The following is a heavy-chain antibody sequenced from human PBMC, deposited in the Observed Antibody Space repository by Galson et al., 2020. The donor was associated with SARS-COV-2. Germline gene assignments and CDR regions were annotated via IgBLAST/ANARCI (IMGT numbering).Heavy chain of an antibody. D-gene: IGHD2-2*01. J-gene: IGHJ3*02. V-gene: IGHV5-10-1*01. Sequence: GESLKISCKVSGYTFSTYWITWVRQLPGKGLEWMGRIDPSDSYTNYSPSFQGHVTISTDKSISTAYLQWSSLKALDTAMYYCATSPNVVVPGGLTPGVFDMWGQGTIVNVSS. CDR2: IDPSDSYT. CDR3: ATSPNVVVPGGLTPGVFDM. CDR1: GYTFSTYW.